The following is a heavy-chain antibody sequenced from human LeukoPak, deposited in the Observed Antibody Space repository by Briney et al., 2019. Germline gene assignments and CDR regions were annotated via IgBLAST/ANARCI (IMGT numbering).Heavy chain of an antibody. Sequence: GGSLRLSCAASGFTFNSYAMTWVRQAPGKELEWVSTISESGGSTYYADSVKGRFTISRDNSKNTLYLQMNGLRAEDTAVYYCASRRYSTSALDAFNIWGHGTMVTVSS. V-gene: IGHV3-23*01. CDR2: ISESGGST. CDR1: GFTFNSYA. CDR3: ASRRYSTSALDAFNI. D-gene: IGHD6-6*01. J-gene: IGHJ3*02.